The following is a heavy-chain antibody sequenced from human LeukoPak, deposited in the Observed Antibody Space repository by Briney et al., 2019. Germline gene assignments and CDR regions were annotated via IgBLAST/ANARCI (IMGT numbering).Heavy chain of an antibody. D-gene: IGHD6-13*01. Sequence: GESLKISRKGSGYSFTSYWIGWVRQMPGKGLEWMGIIYPGDSDTRYSPSFQSQVTISADKYISTAYLQWSSLKASDTAMYYCARRREYSSSWSEFDYWGQGTLVTVSS. V-gene: IGHV5-51*01. CDR3: ARRREYSSSWSEFDY. J-gene: IGHJ4*02. CDR2: IYPGDSDT. CDR1: GYSFTSYW.